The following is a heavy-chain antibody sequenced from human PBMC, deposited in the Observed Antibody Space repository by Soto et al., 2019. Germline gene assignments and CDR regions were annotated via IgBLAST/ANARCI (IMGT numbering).Heavy chain of an antibody. J-gene: IGHJ3*02. Sequence: GGSLRLSCAASGFTFSSYSMNWVRQAPGKGLEWVSSISSSSSYIYYADSVKGRFTISRDNAKNSLYLQMNSLRAEDTAVYYCATGVMLDDAFNIWGQGTMVT. D-gene: IGHD2-21*01. CDR1: GFTFSSYS. CDR2: ISSSSSYI. V-gene: IGHV3-21*01. CDR3: ATGVMLDDAFNI.